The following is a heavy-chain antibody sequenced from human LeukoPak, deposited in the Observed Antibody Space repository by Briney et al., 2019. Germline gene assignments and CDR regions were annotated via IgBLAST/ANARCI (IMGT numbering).Heavy chain of an antibody. Sequence: GGSLGLSCAASGFTFSSYEMNWVRQAPGKGLEWVSYISSSGSTIYYADSVKGRFTISRDNAKNSLYLQMNSLRAEDTAVYYCARESMIVVGAHDYWGQGTLVTVSS. CDR3: ARESMIVVGAHDY. J-gene: IGHJ4*02. CDR1: GFTFSSYE. CDR2: ISSSGSTI. V-gene: IGHV3-48*03. D-gene: IGHD3-22*01.